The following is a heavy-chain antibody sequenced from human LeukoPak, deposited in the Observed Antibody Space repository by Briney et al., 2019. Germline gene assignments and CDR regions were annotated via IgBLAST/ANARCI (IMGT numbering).Heavy chain of an antibody. CDR1: GYTLTELS. J-gene: IGHJ1*01. Sequence: ASVKVSCKVSGYTLTELSMHWVRQAPGKGLEWMGGFDPEDGEAIYTQNLQGRVTMPEDTSADTAYMELSSLRSEDTALYYCATSVVVAATYFQHWGQGTLVTVSS. CDR3: ATSVVVAATYFQH. D-gene: IGHD2-15*01. CDR2: FDPEDGEA. V-gene: IGHV1-24*01.